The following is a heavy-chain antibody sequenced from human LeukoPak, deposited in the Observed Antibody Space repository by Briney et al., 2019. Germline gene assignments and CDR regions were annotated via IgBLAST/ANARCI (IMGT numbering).Heavy chain of an antibody. CDR2: INHSGST. V-gene: IGHV4-34*01. Sequence: ASETLSLTCAVYGGSFSGYYWSWIRQPPGKGLEWIGEINHSGSTNYNPSLKSRVTISVDTSKNQFSLKLSSVTAADTAVYYCARKKLGRVVIMDNWFDPWGQGTLVTVSS. CDR1: GGSFSGYY. CDR3: ARKKLGRVVIMDNWFDP. D-gene: IGHD3-3*01. J-gene: IGHJ5*02.